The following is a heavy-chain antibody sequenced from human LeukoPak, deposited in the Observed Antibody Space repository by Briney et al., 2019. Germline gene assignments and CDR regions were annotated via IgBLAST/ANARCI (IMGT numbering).Heavy chain of an antibody. J-gene: IGHJ4*02. V-gene: IGHV4-59*01. D-gene: IGHD2-15*01. Sequence: SETLSLTCTVSGGSISSYYWSWIRQPPGKGLEWIGYIYYSGSTNYNPSLKSRVTISVETSKNQFSLKLSSVTAADTAVYYCARPRPHCSGGSCYSEYFDYWGQGTLVTVSS. CDR3: ARPRPHCSGGSCYSEYFDY. CDR2: IYYSGST. CDR1: GGSISSYY.